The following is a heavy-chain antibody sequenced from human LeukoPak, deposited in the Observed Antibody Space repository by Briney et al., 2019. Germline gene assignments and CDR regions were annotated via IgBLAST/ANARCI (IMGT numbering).Heavy chain of an antibody. J-gene: IGHJ2*01. CDR2: INHSGST. CDR1: GGSFSGYY. D-gene: IGHD5-18*01. CDR3: ARAGYSYGHGGYFDL. V-gene: IGHV4-34*01. Sequence: PSETLSLTCAVYGGSFSGYYWSWIRQPPGKGLEWIGEINHSGSTNYNPSLKSRVTISVDTSKNQFSLKLSPVTAADTAVYYCARAGYSYGHGGYFDLWGRGTLVTVSS.